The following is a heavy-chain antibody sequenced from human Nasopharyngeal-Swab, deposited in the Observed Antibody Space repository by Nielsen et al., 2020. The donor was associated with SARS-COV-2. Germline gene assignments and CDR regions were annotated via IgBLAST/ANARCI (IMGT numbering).Heavy chain of an antibody. CDR1: GGSISSGDYY. D-gene: IGHD1-14*01. Sequence: SETLSLTCTVSGGSISSGDYYWSWIRQPPGKGLEWIGYIYYSGSTYYNPSLKSRVTISVDTSKSQFSLKLSSVTAADTAVYYCARDHRGPSVGSPYYYYYYYMDVWDKGTTVTVSS. CDR2: IYYSGST. V-gene: IGHV4-30-4*01. CDR3: ARDHRGPSVGSPYYYYYYYMDV. J-gene: IGHJ6*03.